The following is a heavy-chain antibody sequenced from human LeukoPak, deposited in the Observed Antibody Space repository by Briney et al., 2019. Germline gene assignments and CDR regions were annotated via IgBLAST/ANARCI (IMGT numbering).Heavy chain of an antibody. V-gene: IGHV3-21*01. CDR2: ITRSSRYI. CDR3: ARLSYYYDSSGYYSRDNYYYYYMDV. J-gene: IGHJ6*03. Sequence: PGGSLRLSCTASGFTFNTYTMNWVRQAPGKGLEWVSSITRSSRYIHYADSVKGRFTISRDNAKNSLYLQMNSLRAEDTAVYYCARLSYYYDSSGYYSRDNYYYYYMDVWGKGTTVTVSS. D-gene: IGHD3-22*01. CDR1: GFTFNTYT.